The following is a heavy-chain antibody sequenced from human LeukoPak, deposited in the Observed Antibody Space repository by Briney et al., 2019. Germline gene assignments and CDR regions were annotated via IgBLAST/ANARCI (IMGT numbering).Heavy chain of an antibody. CDR1: GFTVSSNY. D-gene: IGHD2-21*02. CDR3: ARDGLRRPPTPYCGGDCPSGS. Sequence: AGGSLRLSCAASGFTVSSNYMSWVRQAPGKGLEWVSGVNWNGDRTGYADSVKGRFTISRDNAKNSLYLQMNGLRAEDTALYYCARDGLRRPPTPYCGGDCPSGSWGQGTLVIVSS. V-gene: IGHV3-20*04. J-gene: IGHJ5*02. CDR2: VNWNGDRT.